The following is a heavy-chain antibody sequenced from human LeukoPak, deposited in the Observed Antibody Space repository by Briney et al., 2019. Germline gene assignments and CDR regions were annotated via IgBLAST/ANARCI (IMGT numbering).Heavy chain of an antibody. Sequence: ASVKVSCKASGYTFTGYYMHWVRQAPGQGLEWMGWINPNSGGTNYAQKFQGRVTMTRDTSISTAYMELSRLRSDDTAVYYCASWGAYYYDSSGYCYFDYWGQGTLVTVSS. D-gene: IGHD3-22*01. J-gene: IGHJ4*02. CDR2: INPNSGGT. V-gene: IGHV1-2*02. CDR1: GYTFTGYY. CDR3: ASWGAYYYDSSGYCYFDY.